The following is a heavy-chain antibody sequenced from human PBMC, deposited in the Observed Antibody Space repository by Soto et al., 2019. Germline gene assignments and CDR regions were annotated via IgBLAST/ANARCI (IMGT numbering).Heavy chain of an antibody. V-gene: IGHV3-7*01. J-gene: IGHJ4*02. D-gene: IGHD6-19*01. Sequence: GGSLRLSCAASGFTFSSYWMSWVRQAPGKGLEWVANIKQDGSEKYYVDSVKGRFTISRDNAKNSLYLQMNSLRAEDTAVYYCARDEGGAVAALGAFDYWGQGTLVTVSS. CDR2: IKQDGSEK. CDR3: ARDEGGAVAALGAFDY. CDR1: GFTFSSYW.